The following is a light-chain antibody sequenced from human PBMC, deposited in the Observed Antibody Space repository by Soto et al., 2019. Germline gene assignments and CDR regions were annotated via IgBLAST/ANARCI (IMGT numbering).Light chain of an antibody. CDR2: GAS. CDR1: QSVSSSY. J-gene: IGKJ4*01. CDR3: QQYNNWVT. V-gene: IGKV3-20*01. Sequence: EIVLTQSPGTLSLSPGERATLSCRASQSVSSSYLAWYQQKPGQAPRVLIYGASSRATGIPDRFSGSGSGTDFTLTISRLEPEDSAVYYCQQYNNWVTFGGGTKVDIK.